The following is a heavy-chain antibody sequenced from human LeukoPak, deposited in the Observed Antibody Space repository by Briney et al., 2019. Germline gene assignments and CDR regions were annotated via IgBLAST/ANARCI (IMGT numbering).Heavy chain of an antibody. D-gene: IGHD3-10*01. CDR2: IYYTGST. Sequence: PSETLSLACTVSGGSIISNSYYWGWIRQPPGKGLEWLGSIYYTGSTYYNASLKSRVTISVDTSKNQLSLKLSSVTAADTAVYYCARHEDSGSSPSGYWGQGTLVTVSS. V-gene: IGHV4-39*01. J-gene: IGHJ4*02. CDR1: GGSIISNSYY. CDR3: ARHEDSGSSPSGY.